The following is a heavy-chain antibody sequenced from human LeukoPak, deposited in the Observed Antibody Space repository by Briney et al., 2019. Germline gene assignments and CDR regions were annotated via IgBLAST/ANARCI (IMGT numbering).Heavy chain of an antibody. CDR3: ARVEYGRGDY. CDR2: IYSGGTT. Sequence: GGSLRLSCAVSGITVSTNHVSWVRQAPGKGLEWVSVIYSGGTTYYADSVKGRFTISRDNSKNTLPLQMNSLRAEDTAVYYCARVEYGRGDYWGQGTLVTVSS. CDR1: GITVSTNH. V-gene: IGHV3-66*01. J-gene: IGHJ4*02. D-gene: IGHD4/OR15-4a*01.